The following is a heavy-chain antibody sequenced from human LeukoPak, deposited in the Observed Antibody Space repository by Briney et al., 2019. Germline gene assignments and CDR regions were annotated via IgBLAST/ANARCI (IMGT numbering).Heavy chain of an antibody. D-gene: IGHD2-2*01. J-gene: IGHJ6*03. CDR2: IYYSGST. CDR3: AGGCSSTSCYYYYYMDV. CDR1: GGSISSYY. Sequence: SETLSLTCTVSGGSISSYYWSWIRQPPGKGLEWIGYIYYSGSTNYNPSLKSRVTISVDTSKNQFSLKLSSVTAADTAVYYCAGGCSSTSCYYYYYMDVWGKGTTVTVSS. V-gene: IGHV4-59*01.